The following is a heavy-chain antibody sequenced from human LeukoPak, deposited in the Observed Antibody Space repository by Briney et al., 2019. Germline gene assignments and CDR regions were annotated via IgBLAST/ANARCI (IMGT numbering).Heavy chain of an antibody. CDR3: ARDLGTSGWHTFDF. D-gene: IGHD6-19*01. J-gene: IGHJ5*01. V-gene: IGHV6-1*01. CDR2: TYYRSKWYD. CDR1: GGSVSSKNGA. Sequence: SQTLSLTCAISGGSVSSKNGAWNWIRQSPSGGLEWLGRTYYRSKWYDEYADSVKGRVTISPDTSKNQFSLHVYSVTPEDTAVYYCARDLGTSGWHTFDFWGQGTLVTVSS.